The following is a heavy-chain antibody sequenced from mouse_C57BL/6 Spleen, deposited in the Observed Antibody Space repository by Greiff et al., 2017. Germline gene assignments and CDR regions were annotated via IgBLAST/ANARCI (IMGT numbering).Heavy chain of an antibody. CDR1: GFTFSDYG. J-gene: IGHJ2*01. V-gene: IGHV5-17*01. CDR3: ARPGYYGSSLDY. D-gene: IGHD1-1*01. Sequence: EVHLVESGGGLVKPGGSLKLSCAASGFTFSDYGMHWVRQAPEKGLEWVAYISSGRSTIYYTDTVKGRFTISRDNAKNTLFLQMTSLRSEDTAMYYCARPGYYGSSLDYWGQGTTLTVSS. CDR2: ISSGRSTI.